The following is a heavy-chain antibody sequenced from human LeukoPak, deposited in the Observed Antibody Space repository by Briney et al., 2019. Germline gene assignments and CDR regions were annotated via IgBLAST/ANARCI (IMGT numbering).Heavy chain of an antibody. CDR2: IYYSGST. V-gene: IGHV4-59*01. Sequence: SETLSLTCTASGGSISSYYWSWIRQPPGKGLEWIGYIYYSGSTNYNPSLKSRVTISVDTSKNQFSLKLSSVTAADTAVYYCARGLSDYDILTGYSWGFDYWGQGTLVTVSS. CDR1: GGSISSYY. D-gene: IGHD3-9*01. CDR3: ARGLSDYDILTGYSWGFDY. J-gene: IGHJ4*02.